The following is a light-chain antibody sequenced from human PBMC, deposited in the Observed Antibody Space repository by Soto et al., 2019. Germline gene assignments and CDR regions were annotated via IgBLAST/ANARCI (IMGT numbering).Light chain of an antibody. CDR2: AAS. CDR3: QQYNDWPWT. V-gene: IGKV3-15*01. CDR1: QSIATN. J-gene: IGKJ1*01. Sequence: IVMTQSPATLSVSPGERATLSCRASQSIATNLAWYQQKPGLAPRLLFYAASTRATGIPARFSGSGSGTEFTRTISSLQSEDFAMYYCQQYNDWPWTLGQGTKVEIK.